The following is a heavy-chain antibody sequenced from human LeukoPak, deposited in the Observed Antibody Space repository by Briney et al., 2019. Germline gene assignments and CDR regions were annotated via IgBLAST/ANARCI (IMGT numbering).Heavy chain of an antibody. CDR2: TYSDGGT. D-gene: IGHD3-10*01. J-gene: IGHJ4*02. V-gene: IGHV3-53*01. CDR1: GFIVSTND. CDR3: ARESRFGESFFDY. Sequence: PGGSLRLSCAASGFIVSTNDMSWVRQAPGKGLEWVSITYSDGGTYYAESVKGRFTISRDNSKNTLYLQMNSLRAEDTAMYYCARESRFGESFFDYWGQGTLVTVSS.